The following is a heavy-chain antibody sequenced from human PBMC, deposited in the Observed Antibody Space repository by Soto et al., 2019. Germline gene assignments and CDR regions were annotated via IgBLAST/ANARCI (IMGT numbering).Heavy chain of an antibody. V-gene: IGHV4-39*01. J-gene: IGHJ6*03. CDR3: ARLNDKQSGYSSSWSGYYYYYMGV. Sequence: SETLSLTCTVSGGSISSSSYYWGWIRQPPGKGLEWIGSIYYSGSTYYNPSLKSRVTISVDTSKNQFSLKLSSVTAADTAVYYCARLNDKQSGYSSSWSGYYYYYMGVWGKGTTVTVSS. D-gene: IGHD6-13*01. CDR1: GGSISSSSYY. CDR2: IYYSGST.